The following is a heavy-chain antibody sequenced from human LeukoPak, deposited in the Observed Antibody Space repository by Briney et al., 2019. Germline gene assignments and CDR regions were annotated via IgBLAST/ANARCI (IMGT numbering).Heavy chain of an antibody. J-gene: IGHJ5*02. V-gene: IGHV4-59*01. CDR3: ARVFTSHNAGWFDP. CDR1: GGSISGYY. Sequence: PSETLSLTCTVSGGSISGYYWSWIRQPPGKGLEWIAYIYYNGISNYNPSLKSRVIISVDSSKNQFSLKLSSVTAADTAVYYCARVFTSHNAGWFDPWGQGTLVTVSS. CDR2: IYYNGIS. D-gene: IGHD2-2*01.